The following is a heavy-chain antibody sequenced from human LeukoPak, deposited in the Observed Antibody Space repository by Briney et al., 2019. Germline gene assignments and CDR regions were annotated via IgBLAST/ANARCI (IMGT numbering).Heavy chain of an antibody. CDR1: GGSITSRNYY. V-gene: IGHV4-39*01. CDR2: IFYSGSI. J-gene: IGHJ6*03. Sequence: SETLSLTCTVSGGSITSRNYYWGWIRQPPGKGLEWIGSIFYSGSIYYNRSLKTRLTISVDTSRNQFSLKLTSVTAADTAVYYCATLLLYSYHMDVWGYGTTVTVSS. CDR3: ATLLLYSYHMDV. D-gene: IGHD3-22*01.